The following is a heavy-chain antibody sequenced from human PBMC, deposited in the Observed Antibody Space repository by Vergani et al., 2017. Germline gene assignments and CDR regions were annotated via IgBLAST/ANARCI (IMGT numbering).Heavy chain of an antibody. J-gene: IGHJ4*02. V-gene: IGHV4-59*01. CDR3: ARGALWWLRQIDS. CDR1: GDSMNTYY. CDR2: IYDSGDT. Sequence: QVQLQESGPGLVKPSETLSLTCSVSGDSMNTYYWTWIRQPPGKGLEWIGYIYDSGDTKYNPSLKSRVTMSLGTSKNLFSLNLYSVTAAHTAVYYCARGALWWLRQIDSWGQGTLVTVSS. D-gene: IGHD2-21*01.